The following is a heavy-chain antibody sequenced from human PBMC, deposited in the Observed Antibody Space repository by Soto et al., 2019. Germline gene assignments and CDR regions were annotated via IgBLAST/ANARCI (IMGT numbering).Heavy chain of an antibody. CDR2: IIPTFGTA. Sequence: QVQLVQSGAEMREPGSSVKVSCKASGVTFSSSAINWLRQAPGQGPEWMGGIIPTFGTANYIEKFRGRVTITADTSTSTAYMEVSSLTSEDTAMYFCARSETAGHRGFDIWGQGTMVTGSS. CDR1: GVTFSSSA. D-gene: IGHD6-19*01. CDR3: ARSETAGHRGFDI. J-gene: IGHJ3*02. V-gene: IGHV1-69*06.